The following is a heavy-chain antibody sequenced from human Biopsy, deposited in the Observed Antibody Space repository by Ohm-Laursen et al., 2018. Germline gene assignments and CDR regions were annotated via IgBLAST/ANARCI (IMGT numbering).Heavy chain of an antibody. CDR1: GFTFSSYG. D-gene: IGHD1-26*01. V-gene: IGHV3-33*08. CDR2: IWYDGNNK. Sequence: SLRLSCAASGFTFSSYGLHRVRPAPGKGLAWVAFIWYDGNNKYYADSVKGRFTISRDNSENTLYVQMNSLRDEDTAVYYCAREPVGANYVDYWGQGTLVTVSS. J-gene: IGHJ4*02. CDR3: AREPVGANYVDY.